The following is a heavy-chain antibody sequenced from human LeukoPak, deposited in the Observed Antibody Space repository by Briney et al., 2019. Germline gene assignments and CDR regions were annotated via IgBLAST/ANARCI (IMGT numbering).Heavy chain of an antibody. CDR2: ISSSGGTA. V-gene: IGHV3-23*01. CDR3: AQGSAFDV. J-gene: IGHJ3*01. CDR1: GFSFSTHE. Sequence: GGSLRLSCAASGFSFSTHEMSWARQAPGKGLEFISSISSSGGTANYADSVKGRFTISRDNSKSTLSLQMNSLRVDDTAVYYCAQGSAFDVWGHGTMVTVSS.